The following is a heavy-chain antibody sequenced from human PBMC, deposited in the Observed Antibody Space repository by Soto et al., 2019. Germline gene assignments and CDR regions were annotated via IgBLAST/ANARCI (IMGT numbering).Heavy chain of an antibody. D-gene: IGHD6-13*01. CDR1: GYTFTSYD. CDR2: MNPNSGNT. CDR3: ARVKGAAADAFDI. Sequence: GASVKVSCKASGYTFTSYDINWVRQATGQGLEWMGWMNPNSGNTGYAQKFQGRVTMTRNTSISTAYMELSSLRSKDTAVYYCARVKGAAADAFDIWGQGTMVTVSS. V-gene: IGHV1-8*01. J-gene: IGHJ3*02.